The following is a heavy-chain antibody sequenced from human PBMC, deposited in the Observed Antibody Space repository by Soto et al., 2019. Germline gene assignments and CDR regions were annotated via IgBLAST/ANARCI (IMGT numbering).Heavy chain of an antibody. CDR1: GFTFSSYS. V-gene: IGHV3-48*01. CDR2: ISSSSSTI. D-gene: IGHD3-9*01. Sequence: PGGSLRLSCAASGFTFSSYSMNWVRQAPGKGLEWVSYISSSSSTIYYADSVKGRFTISRDNAKNSLYLQMNSLRAEDTAVYYCARDALYYDILTGYYNAFDIWGQGTMVTVSS. J-gene: IGHJ3*02. CDR3: ARDALYYDILTGYYNAFDI.